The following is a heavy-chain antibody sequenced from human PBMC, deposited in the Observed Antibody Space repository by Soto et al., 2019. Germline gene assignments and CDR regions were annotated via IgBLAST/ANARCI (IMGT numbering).Heavy chain of an antibody. CDR2: IVVGSGNT. CDR3: ARDPWNYVSGWFDP. CDR1: GFTFTSSA. D-gene: IGHD1-7*01. J-gene: IGHJ5*02. Sequence: ASVKVSCKASGFTFTSSAMQWVRQARGQRLEWIGWIVVGSGNTNYAQKFQERVTITRDMSTSTAYMELSSLRSEDTAVYYCARDPWNYVSGWFDPWGQGTLVTVSS. V-gene: IGHV1-58*02.